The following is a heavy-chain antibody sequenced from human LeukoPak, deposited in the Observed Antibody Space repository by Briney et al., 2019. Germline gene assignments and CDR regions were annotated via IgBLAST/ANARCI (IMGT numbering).Heavy chain of an antibody. CDR3: ARCDSGQYYYYGMDV. Sequence: SETLSLTGSVSGVSIISYYWSWIRPPPGEGLVWIMYINCSVSTNYSPTCKRPVTISVDTSKNQFSLKLSSVTAADTAVYYGARCDSGQYYYYGMDVWGQGTLVTVSS. CDR2: INCSVST. V-gene: IGHV4-59*01. CDR1: GVSIISYY. D-gene: IGHD1-26*01. J-gene: IGHJ6*02.